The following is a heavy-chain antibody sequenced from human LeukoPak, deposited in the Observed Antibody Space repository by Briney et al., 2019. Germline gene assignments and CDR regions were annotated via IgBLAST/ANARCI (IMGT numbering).Heavy chain of an antibody. Sequence: ALRLSCAGAGRSFGNEGRHRVPQPPGKELEWVSGISWNSGTIDYADSVRGRFTISRDNAKNSLYLQMDSLRVEDTAFYYCAKDNRRHYTSGPNPDSLHWGQGALVTVSS. J-gene: IGHJ4*02. CDR1: GRSFGNEG. V-gene: IGHV3-9*01. D-gene: IGHD6-19*01. CDR2: ISWNSGTI. CDR3: AKDNRRHYTSGPNPDSLH.